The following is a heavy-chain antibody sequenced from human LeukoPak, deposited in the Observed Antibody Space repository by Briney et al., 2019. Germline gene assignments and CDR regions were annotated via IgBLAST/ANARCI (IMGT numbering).Heavy chain of an antibody. CDR2: INPSGGST. V-gene: IGHV1-46*01. CDR1: GYTFTSYY. D-gene: IGHD5-18*01. CDR3: ARAPSIHTAGDY. J-gene: IGHJ4*02. Sequence: ASVKVSCKGSGYTFTSYYMHWVRQAPGQGLEWMGIINPSGGSTSYAQKFQGRVTMTRDTSTSTVYMELSSLRSEDTAVYYCARAPSIHTAGDYWGQGTLVTVSS.